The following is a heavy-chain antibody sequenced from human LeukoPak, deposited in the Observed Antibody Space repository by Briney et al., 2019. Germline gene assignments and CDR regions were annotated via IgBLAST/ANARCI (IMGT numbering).Heavy chain of an antibody. D-gene: IGHD6-13*01. CDR2: ILSDGNDK. J-gene: IGHJ4*02. Sequence: GSLRLSCAASGFTFSSYDMHWVRQAPGRGLEWVAIILSDGNDKYYADSVKGRFTISRDNSKDTLDLQMNSLRAEDTAVYYCAKDRTSTWSWDYWGQGTLVIVSS. CDR1: GFTFSSYD. V-gene: IGHV3-30*18. CDR3: AKDRTSTWSWDY.